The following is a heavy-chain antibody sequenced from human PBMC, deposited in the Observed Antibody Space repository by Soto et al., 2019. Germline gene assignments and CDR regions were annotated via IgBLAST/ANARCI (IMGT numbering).Heavy chain of an antibody. CDR3: ARSLGETTSLFDY. CDR1: GYIFIHCF. CDR2: INPSSGTT. V-gene: IGHV1-46*01. D-gene: IGHD1-26*01. J-gene: IGHJ4*02. Sequence: QVQLVQSGAEMKQPGASVKLSCQASGYIFIHCFMHWVRQAPGQVLEWMGGINPSSGTTTYAQKFRGRVTVTRDTSTSTVYMELSSLGSGDTAMYYCARSLGETTSLFDYWGQGSLVTVSA.